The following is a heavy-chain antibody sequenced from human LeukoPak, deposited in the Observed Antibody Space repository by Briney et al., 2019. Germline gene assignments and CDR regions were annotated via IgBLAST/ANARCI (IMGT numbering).Heavy chain of an antibody. J-gene: IGHJ6*02. D-gene: IGHD3-10*01. CDR2: IYYSGST. Sequence: PSETLSLTCTVSGGSISSSSYYWGWIRQPPGKGLEWIGSIYYSGSTYYNPSLKSRVTISVDTSKNQFSLKLSSVTAADTAVYYCARGERGPTLVRGVISPDYYGMDVWGQGTTVTVSS. CDR1: GGSISSSSYY. CDR3: ARGERGPTLVRGVISPDYYGMDV. V-gene: IGHV4-39*07.